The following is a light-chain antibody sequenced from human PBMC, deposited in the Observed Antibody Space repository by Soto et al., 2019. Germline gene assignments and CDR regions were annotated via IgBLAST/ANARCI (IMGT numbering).Light chain of an antibody. Sequence: DIVMTQSPESLPVSLGERATISCKSSQSVLYTSNNQNYLAWYQQKPGQPPKLLFYWASTRESGVPARFSGSGSGTDFTLTISSLGAEDVAVYYCQQYYRTPFTFGPGTKVDIK. V-gene: IGKV4-1*01. CDR3: QQYYRTPFT. J-gene: IGKJ3*01. CDR1: QSVLYTSNNQNY. CDR2: WAS.